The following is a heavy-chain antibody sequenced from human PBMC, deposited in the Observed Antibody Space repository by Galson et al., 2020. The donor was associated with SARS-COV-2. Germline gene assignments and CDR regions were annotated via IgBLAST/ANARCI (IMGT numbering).Heavy chain of an antibody. CDR2: IYYSGST. CDR3: ARRRFLEWLGRYTYYFDY. D-gene: IGHD3-3*01. CDR1: GGSISSSSYY. J-gene: IGHJ4*02. V-gene: IGHV4-39*01. Sequence: SETLSLTCTVSGGSISSSSYYWGWIRQPPGKGLEWIGSIYYSGSTYYNPSLKSRVTISVDTSKNQFSLKLSSVTAADTAVYYCARRRFLEWLGRYTYYFDYWGQGTLVTVSS.